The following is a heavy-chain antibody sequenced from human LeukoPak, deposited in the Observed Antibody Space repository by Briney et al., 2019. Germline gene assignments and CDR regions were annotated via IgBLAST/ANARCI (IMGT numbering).Heavy chain of an antibody. CDR1: GFTVSDSA. CDR2: IRSKANSYAT. J-gene: IGHJ4*02. V-gene: IGHV3-73*01. Sequence: GGSLRFSCAAPGFTVSDSAIHWVRQASGKGLEWVGRIRSKANSYATEYAASVKGRFSISRDDSKNTAYLQMKSLKTEDTAVYYCAEMSNDYWGQGTLVTVSS. CDR3: AEMSNDY. D-gene: IGHD5/OR15-5a*01.